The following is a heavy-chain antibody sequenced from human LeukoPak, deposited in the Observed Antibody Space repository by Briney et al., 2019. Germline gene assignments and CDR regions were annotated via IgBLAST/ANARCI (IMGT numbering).Heavy chain of an antibody. Sequence: GASVKVSCEASGYTFTSYGINWVRQATGQGLEWMGWMNPNSGNTGYAQKFQGRVTITRNTSISTAYMELSSLRSEDTAVYYCARPAAAGPYYFDYWGQGTLVTVSS. D-gene: IGHD6-13*01. V-gene: IGHV1-8*03. CDR2: MNPNSGNT. CDR3: ARPAAAGPYYFDY. J-gene: IGHJ4*02. CDR1: GYTFTSYG.